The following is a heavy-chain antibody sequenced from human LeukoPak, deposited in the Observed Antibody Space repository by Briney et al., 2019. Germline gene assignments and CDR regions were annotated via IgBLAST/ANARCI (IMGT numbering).Heavy chain of an antibody. D-gene: IGHD5-18*01. CDR3: ARVAIADTAMVTGYYYYMDV. Sequence: SVKVSCKASGGTFSSYAISWVRQAPGQGLEWMGGIIPIFGTANYAQKFQGRVTITTDESTSTANMELSSLRSEDTAVYYCARVAIADTAMVTGYYYYMDVWGKGTTVTVSS. V-gene: IGHV1-69*05. J-gene: IGHJ6*03. CDR2: IIPIFGTA. CDR1: GGTFSSYA.